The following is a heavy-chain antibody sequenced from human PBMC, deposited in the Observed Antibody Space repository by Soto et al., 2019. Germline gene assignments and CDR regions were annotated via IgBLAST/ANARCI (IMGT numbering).Heavy chain of an antibody. CDR1: GFSPSTSGMC. J-gene: IGHJ6*02. CDR2: IDWDDDK. Sequence: SGPTLVNPTQTLTLTCTFSGFSPSTSGMCVSWIRQPPGKALEWLALIDWDDDKYYSTSLKTRLTISKDTSKNQVVLTMTNMDPVDTATYYCARIRYCGGDCIPGYYYYGMDVWGQGTTVTVSS. V-gene: IGHV2-70*01. D-gene: IGHD2-21*02. CDR3: ARIRYCGGDCIPGYYYYGMDV.